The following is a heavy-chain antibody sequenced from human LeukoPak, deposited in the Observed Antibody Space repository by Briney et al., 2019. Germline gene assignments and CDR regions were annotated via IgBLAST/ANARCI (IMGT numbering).Heavy chain of an antibody. J-gene: IGHJ4*02. CDR1: GFTFSSYA. D-gene: IGHD3-10*01. Sequence: GRSLRLXCAVSGFTFSSYAMSWVRQAPGKGLEWVSAISGSGGSTYYADSENGRFTISRDNSNNTLYLQMNSLRAEDTAVYYCAKGESRPKYYFDYWGQGTLVTVSS. CDR2: ISGSGGST. CDR3: AKGESRPKYYFDY. V-gene: IGHV3-23*01.